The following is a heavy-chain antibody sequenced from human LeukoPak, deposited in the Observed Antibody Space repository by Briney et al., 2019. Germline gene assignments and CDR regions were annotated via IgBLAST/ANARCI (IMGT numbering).Heavy chain of an antibody. CDR3: AKLSYYDSSGYSPIDY. CDR2: ISGSGGST. Sequence: HPGGSLRLSCAASGFTFSSYAMSWVRQAPGKGLEWVSAISGSGGSTYYADSVKGRFTISRDNSKNTLYLQMNSLRAEDTAVYYCAKLSYYDSSGYSPIDYWGQGTLVTVSS. J-gene: IGHJ4*02. V-gene: IGHV3-23*01. D-gene: IGHD3-22*01. CDR1: GFTFSSYA.